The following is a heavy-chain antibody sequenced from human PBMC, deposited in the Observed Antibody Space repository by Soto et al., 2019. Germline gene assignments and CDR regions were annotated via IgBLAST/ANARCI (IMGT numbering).Heavy chain of an antibody. CDR2: INSDGSSK. CDR3: ARDYYRVNSGYGFSMDF. CDR1: GFTFSSYW. D-gene: IGHD5-12*01. J-gene: IGHJ6*02. V-gene: IGHV3-74*01. Sequence: GGSLRLSCAASGFTFSSYWMHWVRQAPGKGLVWVSRINSDGSSKSYADSVKGRFTISRDNSKNTLYLQMNSLRAEDTAVYYCARDYYRVNSGYGFSMDFWGQGTTVTVSS.